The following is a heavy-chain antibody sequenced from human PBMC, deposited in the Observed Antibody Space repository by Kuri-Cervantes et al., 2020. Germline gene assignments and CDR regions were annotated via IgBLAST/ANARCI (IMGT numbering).Heavy chain of an antibody. D-gene: IGHD6-19*01. CDR3: ARGSSSGWFIFDY. CDR2: INIDGSGT. V-gene: IGHV3-74*01. Sequence: GESLKISCAVSGFTFSSYAMSWVRQAPRKGLVWVSRINIDGSGTSYADSVKGRFTISRDNAKNTLNLQMNSLRAEDTAVYYCARGSSSGWFIFDYWGQGTLVTVSS. CDR1: GFTFSSYA. J-gene: IGHJ4*02.